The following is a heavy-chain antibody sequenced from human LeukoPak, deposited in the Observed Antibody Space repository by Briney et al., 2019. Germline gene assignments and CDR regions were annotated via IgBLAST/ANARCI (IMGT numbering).Heavy chain of an antibody. D-gene: IGHD3-22*01. V-gene: IGHV1-69*05. CDR2: IIPIFGTA. J-gene: IGHJ5*02. CDR1: GGAFSSYA. Sequence: SVKVSCKASGGAFSSYAISWVRQAPGQGLEWMGGIIPIFGTANYAQKFQGRVTITTDESTSTACMELSSLRSEDTAVYYCASILHYYDSRRPNLDPWGQGTLVTVSS. CDR3: ASILHYYDSRRPNLDP.